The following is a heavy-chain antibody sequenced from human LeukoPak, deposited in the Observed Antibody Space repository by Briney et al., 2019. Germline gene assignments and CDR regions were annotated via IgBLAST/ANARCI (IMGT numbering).Heavy chain of an antibody. CDR2: IGASSRTK. J-gene: IGHJ4*02. CDR3: AAQSSGSSTRAPDF. Sequence: PGGSLRLSCEAPGVTFSSLSLSWVRQPPGKGLEWLSYIGASSRTKYYADSVKGRFIVSRDNAKNSLFLQMDSLRAEDPALYYCAAQSSGSSTRAPDFWGQGTLVTVSS. V-gene: IGHV3-48*04. CDR1: GVTFSSLS. D-gene: IGHD1-26*01.